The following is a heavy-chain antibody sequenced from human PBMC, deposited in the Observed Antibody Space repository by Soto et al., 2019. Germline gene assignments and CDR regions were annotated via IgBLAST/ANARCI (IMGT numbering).Heavy chain of an antibody. CDR3: ARGLLLTS. D-gene: IGHD2-15*01. V-gene: IGHV4-31*03. CDR2: IYYSGST. CDR1: GGSISSGGYS. J-gene: IGHJ5*02. Sequence: PSETLSLTCTVSGGSISSGGYSWTWIRQHPGKGLEWIGYIYYSGSTYYKPSLKSRVTISVDTSKNQLSLKLSSVTAADTAVYYCARGLLLTSWGQGTLVTVSS.